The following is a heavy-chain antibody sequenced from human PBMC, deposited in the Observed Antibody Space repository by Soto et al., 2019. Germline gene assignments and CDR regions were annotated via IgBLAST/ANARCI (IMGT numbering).Heavy chain of an antibody. CDR3: AKDHYDFWSGYPGY. D-gene: IGHD3-3*01. Sequence: PGGSLRLSCAASGFTFSTYSMDWVRQAPGKGLEWVSYISSSSGSTYYADSVKGRFTISRDNSKNTLYLQMNSLRAEDTAVYYCAKDHYDFWSGYPGYWGQGTLVTVS. CDR1: GFTFSTYS. V-gene: IGHV3-23*01. J-gene: IGHJ4*02. CDR2: ISSSSGST.